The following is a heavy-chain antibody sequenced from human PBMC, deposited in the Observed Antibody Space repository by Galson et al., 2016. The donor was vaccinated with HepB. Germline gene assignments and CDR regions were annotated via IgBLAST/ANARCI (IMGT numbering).Heavy chain of an antibody. V-gene: IGHV3-53*01. D-gene: IGHD1-1*01. CDR2: IFGGGAT. CDR3: ARGTAVLAGDAFAI. J-gene: IGHJ3*02. Sequence: SLRLSCAASGFTVSDSYMGWVRQAPGKGLIWVSVIFGGGATYYADSAKGRFTISRDSSKNTLNLQMNSLRAEDTAVYYCARGTAVLAGDAFAIWGQGTLVTVSS. CDR1: GFTVSDSY.